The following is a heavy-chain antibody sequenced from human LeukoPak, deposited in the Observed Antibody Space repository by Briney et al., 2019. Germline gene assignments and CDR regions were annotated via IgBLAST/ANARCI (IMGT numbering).Heavy chain of an antibody. D-gene: IGHD1-26*01. Sequence: TGGSLRLSCAASGFTFSSYGMNWVRQAPGKGLEWVSYISSSGSTIYYADSVKGRFTISRDNAKSSLYLQMNSLRAEDTAVYYCARDHQGGSYSIFDYWGQGTLVTVSS. CDR1: GFTFSSYG. J-gene: IGHJ4*02. CDR3: ARDHQGGSYSIFDY. CDR2: ISSSGSTI. V-gene: IGHV3-48*03.